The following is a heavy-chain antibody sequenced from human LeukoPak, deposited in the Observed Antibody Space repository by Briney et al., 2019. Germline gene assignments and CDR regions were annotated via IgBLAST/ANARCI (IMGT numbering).Heavy chain of an antibody. V-gene: IGHV3-11*04. Sequence: PGGSLRLSCAASGFTFSDYYVSWIRQAPGEGLEWVSYISSSGSTIYYADSVKGRFTISRDNAKNSLYLQMNSLRAEGTAVYYCARDEYYYDSSTGFDYWGQGTLVTVSS. D-gene: IGHD3-22*01. CDR3: ARDEYYYDSSTGFDY. J-gene: IGHJ4*02. CDR2: ISSSGSTI. CDR1: GFTFSDYY.